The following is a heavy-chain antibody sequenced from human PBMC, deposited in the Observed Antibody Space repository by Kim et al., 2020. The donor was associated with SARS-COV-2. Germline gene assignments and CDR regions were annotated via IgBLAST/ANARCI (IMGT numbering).Heavy chain of an antibody. V-gene: IGHV3-7*03. CDR3: ARAFEQSFLPSYYGMDV. J-gene: IGHJ6*01. D-gene: IGHD6-19*01. CDR2: IKQDGSEK. Sequence: GGSLRLSCVASGFTFSTYWMSWVRQAPGKGLEWVANIKQDGSEKYYVDSVKGRFTISRDNAKNSLYLQMNSLSAEDTAVDYCARAFEQSFLPSYYGMDV. CDR1: GFTFSTYW.